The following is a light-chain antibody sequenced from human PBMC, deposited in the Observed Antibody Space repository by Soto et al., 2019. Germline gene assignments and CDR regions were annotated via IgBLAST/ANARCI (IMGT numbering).Light chain of an antibody. CDR3: ETWDSNTRV. CDR2: LEGSGSY. J-gene: IGLJ2*01. Sequence: QPVLTQSSSASASLGSSVKLTCTLSSGHSSYIIAWHQQKPGKAPRYLMKLEGSGSYNKGSGVPDRFSGSSSGADRYLTISNLPFEDEDDYCCETWDSNTRVFGGGTKLTVL. CDR1: SGHSSYI. V-gene: IGLV4-60*02.